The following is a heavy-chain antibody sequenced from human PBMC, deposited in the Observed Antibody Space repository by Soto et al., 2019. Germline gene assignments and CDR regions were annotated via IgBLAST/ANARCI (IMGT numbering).Heavy chain of an antibody. Sequence: SETLSLTCAVSGGSISSSLYSWSWVRQPPGKGLEWIGYSYHTGSTDYNPSLKSRASISVDRAKNQFSLKLTSVTAADSAVYFCARENSSGAYFDYWGQGILVTVSS. CDR1: GGSISSSLYS. D-gene: IGHD3-10*01. CDR2: SYHTGST. CDR3: ARENSSGAYFDY. V-gene: IGHV4-30-2*01. J-gene: IGHJ4*02.